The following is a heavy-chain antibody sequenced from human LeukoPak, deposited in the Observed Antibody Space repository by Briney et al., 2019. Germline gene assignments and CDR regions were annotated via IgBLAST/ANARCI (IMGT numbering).Heavy chain of an antibody. CDR1: GYTFTSYG. Sequence: ASVKVSCKASGYTFTSYGISWVRQAPGQGHEWMGWISAYNGNTNYAQKLQGRVTMTTDTSTSTAYMELRSLRSDDTAVYYCARGPLSIAVAGTFADWGQGTLVTVSS. CDR2: ISAYNGNT. CDR3: ARGPLSIAVAGTFAD. J-gene: IGHJ4*02. D-gene: IGHD6-19*01. V-gene: IGHV1-18*01.